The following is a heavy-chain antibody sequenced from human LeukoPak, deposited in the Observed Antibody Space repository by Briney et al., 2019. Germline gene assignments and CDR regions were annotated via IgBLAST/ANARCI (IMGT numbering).Heavy chain of an antibody. V-gene: IGHV4-59*08. Sequence: PSETLSLTCTVSGGSISSYYWSWIRQPPGKGLEWVGYICYSGSTNYNPSLKSRVTISVDTSKNQFSLKLSSVTAADTAVYYCARHGGAAAGYNWFDPWGQGTLVTVSS. CDR3: ARHGGAAAGYNWFDP. D-gene: IGHD6-13*01. CDR2: ICYSGST. CDR1: GGSISSYY. J-gene: IGHJ5*02.